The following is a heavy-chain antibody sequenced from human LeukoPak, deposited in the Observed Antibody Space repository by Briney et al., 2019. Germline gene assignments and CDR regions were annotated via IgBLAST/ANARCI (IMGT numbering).Heavy chain of an antibody. D-gene: IGHD3-10*01. CDR3: ARDRSAYGSGSYDY. J-gene: IGHJ4*02. CDR1: GGSLSSGGYY. Sequence: SETLSLTCTVSGGSLSSGGYYWSWIRQHPGKGLEWIGYIYYSGSTYYNPSLKSRVTISVDTSKNQFSLKLSSVTAADTAVYYCARDRSAYGSGSYDYWGQGTLVTVSS. CDR2: IYYSGST. V-gene: IGHV4-31*03.